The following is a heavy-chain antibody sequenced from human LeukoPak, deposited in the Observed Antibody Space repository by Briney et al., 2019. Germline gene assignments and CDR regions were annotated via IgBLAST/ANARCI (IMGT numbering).Heavy chain of an antibody. Sequence: GGSLRLSCAASGFTFSSYWMSWVRQAPGKGLEWVANIKQDGSEKYYVDSVKGRYTISRDNAKNSLYLQMNSLRAEDTAVYYCARGGSGWYFHAFDIWGQGTMVTVSS. CDR1: GFTFSSYW. D-gene: IGHD6-19*01. J-gene: IGHJ3*02. CDR2: IKQDGSEK. V-gene: IGHV3-7*01. CDR3: ARGGSGWYFHAFDI.